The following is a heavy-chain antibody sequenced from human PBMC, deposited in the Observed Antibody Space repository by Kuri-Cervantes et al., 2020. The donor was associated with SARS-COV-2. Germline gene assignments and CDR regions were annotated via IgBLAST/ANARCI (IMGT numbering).Heavy chain of an antibody. J-gene: IGHJ4*02. Sequence: GGSLRLSCAASGFTFSRHAMSWVRQAPGKGLEWVSVIYSVGSSTYYADSVKSRFTISRDNSKNALYLQMNSLRAEDTAVYYCAKDYYDRSGYYHTGPAFDYWGQGTLVTVSS. CDR1: GFTFSRHA. D-gene: IGHD3-22*01. CDR3: AKDYYDRSGYYHTGPAFDY. CDR2: IYSVGSST. V-gene: IGHV3-23*03.